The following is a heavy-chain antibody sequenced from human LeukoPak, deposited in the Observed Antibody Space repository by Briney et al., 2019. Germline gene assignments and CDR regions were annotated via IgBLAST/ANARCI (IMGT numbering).Heavy chain of an antibody. CDR2: IKLDGTEK. CDR3: ARDLGLSGYDLLDY. Sequence: QPGGSLRLSCAASGLTFSSYWMTWVRQAPGRGLEWVANIKLDGTEKYYVDSVKGRFTISRDNAKNSLDLQMNSLRVEDTAVYYCARDLGLSGYDLLDYWGQGTMVTVSS. J-gene: IGHJ4*02. CDR1: GLTFSSYW. D-gene: IGHD5-12*01. V-gene: IGHV3-7*01.